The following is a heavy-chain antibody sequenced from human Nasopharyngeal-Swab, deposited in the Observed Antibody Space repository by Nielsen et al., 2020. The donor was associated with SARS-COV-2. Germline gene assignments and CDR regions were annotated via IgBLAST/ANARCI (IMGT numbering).Heavy chain of an antibody. J-gene: IGHJ3*02. V-gene: IGHV4-34*01. D-gene: IGHD4-17*01. Sequence: GSLRLSCAVYGGSFSGYYWSWIRQPPGKGLEWIGEINHSGSTNYNPSLKSRVTISVDTSKNQFSLKLSYVTAAAKAVYYCARIPPPDHGDYVWARDDDDAFDIWGQGTMVTVSS. CDR3: ARIPPPDHGDYVWARDDDDAFDI. CDR1: GGSFSGYY. CDR2: INHSGST.